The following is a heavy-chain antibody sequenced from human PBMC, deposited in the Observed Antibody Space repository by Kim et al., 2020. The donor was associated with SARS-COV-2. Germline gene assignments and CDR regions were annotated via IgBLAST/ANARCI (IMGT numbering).Heavy chain of an antibody. D-gene: IGHD3-22*01. CDR2: IIPIFGTA. J-gene: IGHJ4*02. CDR3: AKVDSSGYGFDY. Sequence: SVKVSCKASGGTFSSYAISWVRQAPGQGLEWMGGIIPIFGTANYAQKFQGRVTITADESTSTAYMELSSLRSEDTAVYYCAKVDSSGYGFDYWGQGTLVTVSS. CDR1: GGTFSSYA. V-gene: IGHV1-69*13.